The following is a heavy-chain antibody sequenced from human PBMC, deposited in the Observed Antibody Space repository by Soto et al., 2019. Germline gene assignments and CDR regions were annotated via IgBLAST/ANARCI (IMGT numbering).Heavy chain of an antibody. D-gene: IGHD3-3*01. V-gene: IGHV3-74*01. CDR2: INGDGSRT. J-gene: IGHJ6*02. CDR1: GFTFSDSW. Sequence: GGSLRLSCAASGFTFSDSWMHWVRQVPGTGLVWTARINGDGSRTTYADPVKGRFTISRDNANNTLHLQLSSLRAEDTGVYYCARDPRFLEYNNLAPRSYGMDVWGQGTTVTVSS. CDR3: ARDPRFLEYNNLAPRSYGMDV.